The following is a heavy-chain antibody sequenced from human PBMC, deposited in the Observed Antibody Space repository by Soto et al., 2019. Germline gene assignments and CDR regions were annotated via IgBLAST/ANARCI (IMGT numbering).Heavy chain of an antibody. D-gene: IGHD2-8*01. CDR1: GFTFSDHH. CDR2: ARNKANDYTT. Sequence: GGSLRLSCAASGFTFSDHHMDWVRQAPGKGLEWVGRARNKANDYTTAYAASVKGRFTISRDDSKNSLSLQMNSLKTEDTAVYFCARVMGTSFDLWGQGTLVTVSS. J-gene: IGHJ4*02. V-gene: IGHV3-72*01. CDR3: ARVMGTSFDL.